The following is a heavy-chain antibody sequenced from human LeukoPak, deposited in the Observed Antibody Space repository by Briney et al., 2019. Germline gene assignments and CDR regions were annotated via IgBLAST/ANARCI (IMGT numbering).Heavy chain of an antibody. V-gene: IGHV3-21*01. CDR2: ISSSSSYI. Sequence: GGSLRLSCAASGFTFSSYSMNWLRQAPGKGLEWVSSISSSSSYIYYADSVKGRFTISRDNAKNSLYLQMNSLRAEDTAVYCCARDSLDGGATDYSGQGTLVTVSS. CDR3: ARDSLDGGATDY. CDR1: GFTFSSYS. D-gene: IGHD1-1*01. J-gene: IGHJ4*02.